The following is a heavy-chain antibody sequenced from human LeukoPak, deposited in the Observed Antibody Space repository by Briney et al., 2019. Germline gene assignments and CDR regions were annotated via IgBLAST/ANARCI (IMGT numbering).Heavy chain of an antibody. CDR1: GFTFSSYS. Sequence: GGSLRLSCAASGFTFSSYSMNWVRQAPGKGLEWVSSISSSSSYIYYADSVKGRFTISRDNAKNSLYLQMNSLRAEDTAVYYCARDRRPDVVVPAAPDYWGQGTLVTVSS. CDR2: ISSSSSYI. V-gene: IGHV3-21*01. D-gene: IGHD2-2*01. CDR3: ARDRRPDVVVPAAPDY. J-gene: IGHJ4*02.